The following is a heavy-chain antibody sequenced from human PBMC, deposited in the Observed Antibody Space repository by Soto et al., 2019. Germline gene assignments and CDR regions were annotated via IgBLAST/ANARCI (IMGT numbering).Heavy chain of an antibody. D-gene: IGHD1-26*01. CDR2: ISAYNGNT. CDR3: AREEGGLLSLASWYFDL. J-gene: IGHJ2*01. CDR1: GYTFTSYG. Sequence: QVQLVQSGAEVKKPGASVKVSCKASGYTFTSYGISWVRQAPGQGLEWMGWISAYNGNTNYAQKLQGRVTMTTDTSTSTAYMELRSLRSDDTAAYYCAREEGGLLSLASWYFDLWGRGTLVTVSS. V-gene: IGHV1-18*01.